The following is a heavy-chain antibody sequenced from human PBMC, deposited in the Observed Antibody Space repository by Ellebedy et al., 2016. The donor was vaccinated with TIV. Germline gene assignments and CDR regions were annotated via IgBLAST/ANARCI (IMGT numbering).Heavy chain of an antibody. CDR1: GYTFTSYA. Sequence: ASVKVSXXASGYTFTSYAMHWVRQAPGQRLEWMGWINAGNGNTKYSQKFQGRVTITRDTSASTAYMELSSLRSEDTAVYYCARECEIVSYYYRYNWFDPWGQGTLVTVSS. J-gene: IGHJ5*02. CDR3: ARECEIVSYYYRYNWFDP. V-gene: IGHV1-3*01. D-gene: IGHD3-10*01. CDR2: INAGNGNT.